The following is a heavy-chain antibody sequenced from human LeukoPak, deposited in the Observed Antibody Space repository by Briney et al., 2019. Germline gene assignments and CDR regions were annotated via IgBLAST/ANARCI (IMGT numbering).Heavy chain of an antibody. CDR2: ISSSSTYK. J-gene: IGHJ6*03. Sequence: GGSLRLSCAASGFTFSSYSINWVRQAPEKGLEWVSSISSSSTYKYYADSVKGRFTVSRDNAKNSLYLQMNSLRAEDTAVYYCARDPFNTAMVTYYYMDVWGKGTTVTVSS. D-gene: IGHD5-18*01. V-gene: IGHV3-21*01. CDR1: GFTFSSYS. CDR3: ARDPFNTAMVTYYYMDV.